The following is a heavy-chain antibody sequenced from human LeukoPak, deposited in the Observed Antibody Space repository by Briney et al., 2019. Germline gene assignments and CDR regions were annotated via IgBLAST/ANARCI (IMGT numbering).Heavy chain of an antibody. J-gene: IGHJ4*02. CDR2: IYYSGST. V-gene: IGHV4-39*01. CDR1: GFSISSSSYY. CDR3: ARQDSSPYFDY. Sequence: SETLSLTCAVSGFSISSSSYYWGWIRQPPGKGLEWIGSIYYSGSTYYNPSLKSRVTISVDTSKNQFSLKLSSATAADTAVYYCARQDSSPYFDYWGQGTLVTVSS.